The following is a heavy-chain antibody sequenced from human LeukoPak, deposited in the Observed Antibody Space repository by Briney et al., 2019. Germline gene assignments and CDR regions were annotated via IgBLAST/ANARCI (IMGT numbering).Heavy chain of an antibody. Sequence: PSETLSLTCAVFGGSISSGTYSWSWIRQPPGKGLEWIGYISHGGSTYYNPSLKSRVSISVDRPKNQFSLRLTSVTAADTAIYYCARGSFYDSSGVFTDAFDIWGQGTMVTVSS. J-gene: IGHJ3*02. CDR1: GGSISSGTYS. CDR2: ISHGGST. V-gene: IGHV4-30-2*01. CDR3: ARGSFYDSSGVFTDAFDI. D-gene: IGHD3-22*01.